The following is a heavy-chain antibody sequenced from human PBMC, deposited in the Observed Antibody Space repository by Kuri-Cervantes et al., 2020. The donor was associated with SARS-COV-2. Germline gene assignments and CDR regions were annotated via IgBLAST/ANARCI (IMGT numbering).Heavy chain of an antibody. Sequence: GESLKISCAASGFSFSSYAMSWVRQAPGKGLEWVAVISYDGSNKYYADSAKGRFTISRDNSKNTLYLQMNGLRAEDTAVYYCAREQLVPYNWFDPWGQGTLVTVSS. CDR3: AREQLVPYNWFDP. D-gene: IGHD6-6*01. J-gene: IGHJ5*02. CDR2: ISYDGSNK. CDR1: GFSFSSYA. V-gene: IGHV3-30-3*01.